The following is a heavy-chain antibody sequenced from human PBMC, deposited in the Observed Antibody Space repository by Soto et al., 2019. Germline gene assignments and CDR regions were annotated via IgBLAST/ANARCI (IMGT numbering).Heavy chain of an antibody. CDR1: GFPFSDYY. J-gene: IGHJ3*02. CDR2: ISSGGTTI. Sequence: QVQLVESGGGLVKPGGSLRLSCAASGFPFSDYYMSYIRQAPGKGLEWVSYISSGGTTIYYADSVRGRFAISRDNAKNSLHLQLSSLRAEDTAVYYCARWRRYAFDIWGQETMVTVSS. V-gene: IGHV3-11*01. CDR3: ARWRRYAFDI.